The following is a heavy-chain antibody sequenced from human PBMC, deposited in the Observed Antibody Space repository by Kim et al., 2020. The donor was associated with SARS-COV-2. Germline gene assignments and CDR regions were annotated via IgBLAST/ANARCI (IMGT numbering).Heavy chain of an antibody. CDR3: ATSIAGAQ. Sequence: SSHIHYADSGKGRFTISTDNAKNSVYLQMNSLRAEDTAVYYCATSIAGAQWGQGTPVTVSS. J-gene: IGHJ1*01. D-gene: IGHD1-26*01. CDR2: SSHI. V-gene: IGHV3-21*01.